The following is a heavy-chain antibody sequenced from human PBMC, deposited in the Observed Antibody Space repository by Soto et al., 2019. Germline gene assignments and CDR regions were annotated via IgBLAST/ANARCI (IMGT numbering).Heavy chain of an antibody. CDR1: GFTVSNNY. J-gene: IGHJ4*02. V-gene: IGHV3-53*01. D-gene: IGHD3-10*01. Sequence: EVQLVESGGGLIQPGGSLRLSCAVSGFTVSNNYMSWVRQAPGKGLEGVSVIYSGGYTAYGDSVKGRFTISRDNSKNTIFLQRKGRGADDPGGFFGAPRPGGGGYWGQGTLVTVSS. CDR2: IYSGGYT. CDR3: APRPGGGGY.